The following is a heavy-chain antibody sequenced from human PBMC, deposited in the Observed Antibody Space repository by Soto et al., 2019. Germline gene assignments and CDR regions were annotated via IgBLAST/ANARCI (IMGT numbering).Heavy chain of an antibody. Sequence: GGSLRLSCAASGFTFSSYWMHWVRQAPGTGLVWVSRVNIDGSITTYADSVKGRFTISRDNAKNTLYLQMNSLRAEDTAVYYCARTSSSVYDCWGQGTLVTVSS. CDR2: VNIDGSIT. CDR1: GFTFSSYW. CDR3: ARTSSSVYDC. V-gene: IGHV3-74*01. D-gene: IGHD6-19*01. J-gene: IGHJ4*02.